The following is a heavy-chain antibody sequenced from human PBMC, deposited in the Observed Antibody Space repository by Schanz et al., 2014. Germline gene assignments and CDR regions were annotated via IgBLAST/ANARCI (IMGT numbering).Heavy chain of an antibody. Sequence: VQLVESGGDLVQPGKSLRLSCAASGFDFGNHALHWVRQVPGKGLEWVSGISWRSSSADYADSVQGRFTISRDNTKNSLYLQMTSLRVEDTGTYYCVKDRMAALRFVEWGVFPDWGQGTLVIVSS. J-gene: IGHJ1*01. CDR2: ISWRSSSA. V-gene: IGHV3-9*01. CDR1: GFDFGNHA. D-gene: IGHD3-3*01. CDR3: VKDRMAALRFVEWGVFPD.